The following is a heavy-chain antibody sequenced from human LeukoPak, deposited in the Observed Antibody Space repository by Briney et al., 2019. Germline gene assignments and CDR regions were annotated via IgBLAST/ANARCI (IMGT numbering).Heavy chain of an antibody. Sequence: SETLSLTCTVSGYSITSGYYWGWIRQPPGKGLERIGTIYHSGSTNYNPSLKSRVTISVDTSKNQFSLRLSSVTAADTAVYYCASNSFDYYGSGSYSVDYWGQGTLVTVSS. CDR2: IYHSGST. CDR3: ASNSFDYYGSGSYSVDY. J-gene: IGHJ4*02. D-gene: IGHD3-10*01. CDR1: GYSITSGYY. V-gene: IGHV4-38-2*02.